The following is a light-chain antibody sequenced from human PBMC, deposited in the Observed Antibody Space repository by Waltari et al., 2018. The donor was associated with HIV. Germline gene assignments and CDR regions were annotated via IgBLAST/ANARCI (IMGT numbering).Light chain of an antibody. CDR3: CSYAGSSTWV. J-gene: IGLJ3*02. CDR2: EVS. Sequence: QSALTQPASVSGSPGQSITISCTGTRSDVGGYNFVSWYQQHPGKAPKLMIYEVSKRPSGVSNRFSGSKSGNTASLTISGLQAEDEADYYCCSYAGSSTWVFGGGTKLTVL. V-gene: IGLV2-23*02. CDR1: RSDVGGYNF.